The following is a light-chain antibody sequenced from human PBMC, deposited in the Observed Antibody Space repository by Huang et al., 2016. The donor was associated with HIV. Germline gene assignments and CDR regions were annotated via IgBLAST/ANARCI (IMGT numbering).Light chain of an antibody. J-gene: IGKJ1*01. CDR2: DAS. Sequence: DIQMTQSPSSLSASVGDRVTITCQASQDIGNYLNWYQQKPGQAPKLLIFDASNLETGVPSRFSGSGSGTDFTFTISTLQPDDIATYYCQHYDSLPPWTFGQGTRVEI. CDR1: QDIGNY. CDR3: QHYDSLPPWT. V-gene: IGKV1-33*01.